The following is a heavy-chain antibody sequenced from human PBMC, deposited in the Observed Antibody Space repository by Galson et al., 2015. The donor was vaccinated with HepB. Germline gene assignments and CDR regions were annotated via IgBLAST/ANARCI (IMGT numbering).Heavy chain of an antibody. CDR1: GYTFTSYA. CDR2: INAGNGNT. CDR3: ARGDSVLWFGDTPTPFSY. V-gene: IGHV1-3*01. D-gene: IGHD3-10*01. J-gene: IGHJ4*02. Sequence: SVKVSCKASGYTFTSYAMHWVRQAPGQRLEWMGWINAGNGNTKYSQKFQGRVTITRDTSASTAYMELSSLRSEDTAVYYCARGDSVLWFGDTPTPFSYWGQGTLVTVSS.